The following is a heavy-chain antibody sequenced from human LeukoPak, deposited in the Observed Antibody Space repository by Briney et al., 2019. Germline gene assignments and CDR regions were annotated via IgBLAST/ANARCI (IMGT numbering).Heavy chain of an antibody. D-gene: IGHD3-22*01. CDR1: GFTFSSYE. V-gene: IGHV3-48*03. Sequence: GGXLRLSCAASGFTFSSYEMNWVRQAPGKGLEGVSYISSSGSTIYYADSVKGRFTISRDNAKNSLYLQMNSLRAEDTAVYYCAREEDGYDSSGYFCDWGQGTLVTVSS. CDR3: AREEDGYDSSGYFCD. CDR2: ISSSGSTI. J-gene: IGHJ4*02.